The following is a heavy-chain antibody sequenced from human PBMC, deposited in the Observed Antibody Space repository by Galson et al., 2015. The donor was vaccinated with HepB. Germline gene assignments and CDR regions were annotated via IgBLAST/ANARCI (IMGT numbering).Heavy chain of an antibody. D-gene: IGHD3-3*01. J-gene: IGHJ5*02. CDR2: ISATSSYV. CDR3: ARGSTEDITLLVGTTSVGWFDP. Sequence: SLRLSCAASGFTFSRHSMNWIRQAPGKGLEWVSSISATSSYVHYADSMRDRFTITRDNAKNSLSLRMTSLRVEDTAVYYCARGSTEDITLLVGTTSVGWFDPWGQGTLVTVSP. CDR1: GFTFSRHS. V-gene: IGHV3-21*01.